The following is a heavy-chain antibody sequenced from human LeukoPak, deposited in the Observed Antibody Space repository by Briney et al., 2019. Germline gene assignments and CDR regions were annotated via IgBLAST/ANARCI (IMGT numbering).Heavy chain of an antibody. Sequence: GGSLRLSCAASGFTFSNYGMSWVRQAPGKGLEWVSGISGSGGSTNYADSVKGRFTISRDNSKNTLYLRMNSLRAEDTAVYYCARVSGYCSGGSCCDYWGQGTLVTVSS. V-gene: IGHV3-23*01. CDR1: GFTFSNYG. CDR3: ARVSGYCSGGSCCDY. J-gene: IGHJ4*02. D-gene: IGHD2-15*01. CDR2: ISGSGGST.